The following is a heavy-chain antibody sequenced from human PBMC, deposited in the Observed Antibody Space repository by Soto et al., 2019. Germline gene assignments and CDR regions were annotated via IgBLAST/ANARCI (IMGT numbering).Heavy chain of an antibody. V-gene: IGHV3-23*01. CDR2: ISGSGGST. CDR3: GKGGQGRGGGYFDY. CDR1: GFTFSSYA. Sequence: EVQLLESGGGLVQPGGSLRLSCAASGFTFSSYAMSWVRQAPGKGLEWVSGISGSGGSTYYADSVKGRFTISRDNSKNQLDLKRKSRGAGGRALYYWGKGGQGRGGGYFDYWGQGTLVTVSS. J-gene: IGHJ4*02. D-gene: IGHD3-10*01.